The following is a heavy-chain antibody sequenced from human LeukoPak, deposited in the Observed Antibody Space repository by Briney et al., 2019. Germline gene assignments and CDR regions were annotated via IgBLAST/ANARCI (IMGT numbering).Heavy chain of an antibody. CDR3: APVDGYCSGGSCSY. D-gene: IGHD2-15*01. Sequence: GGSLRLSCAASGFTFSSYAMSWVRQAPGKGLEWVSAISGSGGSTYYADSVKGRFTISRDNSKDTLYLQMNSLRAEDTAVYYCAPVDGYCSGGSCSYWGQGTLVTVSS. CDR1: GFTFSSYA. CDR2: ISGSGGST. V-gene: IGHV3-23*01. J-gene: IGHJ4*02.